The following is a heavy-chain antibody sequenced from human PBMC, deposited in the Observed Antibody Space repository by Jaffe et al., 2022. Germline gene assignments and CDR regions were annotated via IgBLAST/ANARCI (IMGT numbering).Heavy chain of an antibody. D-gene: IGHD3-16*02. CDR2: MFPVDSDT. CDR3: VRRSTTYYDYIWETYRQDSFDI. CDR1: GYIFTNSW. Sequence: EVQLLQSGAEVKKPGESLKISCKASGYIFTNSWIGWVRQMPGKGLEWMGIMFPVDSDTRYSPSFQGQVTISADNSISTAYLQWSSLKASDTAIYYCVRRSTTYYDYIWETYRQDSFDIWGQGTLVTVSS. J-gene: IGHJ3*02. V-gene: IGHV5-51*03.